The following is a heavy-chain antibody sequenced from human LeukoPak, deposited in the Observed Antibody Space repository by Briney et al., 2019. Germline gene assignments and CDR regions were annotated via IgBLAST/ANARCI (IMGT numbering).Heavy chain of an antibody. D-gene: IGHD6-13*01. J-gene: IGHJ4*02. CDR2: IIGSGSST. V-gene: IGHV3-23*01. CDR3: AKDRAQQLVLDF. CDR1: GXTLSSYA. Sequence: GGSLRLSCAASGXTLSSYAMSWVRQAPGKGLEWVSAIIGSGSSTYYADSVKGRFTISRDNSKNTLFLQMNSLRAEDTAVYYCAKDRAQQLVLDFWGQGTLVTVSS.